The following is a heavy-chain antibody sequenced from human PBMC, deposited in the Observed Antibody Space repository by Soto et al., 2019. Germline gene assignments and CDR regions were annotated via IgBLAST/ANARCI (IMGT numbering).Heavy chain of an antibody. CDR2: ISGGGGSSSTI. D-gene: IGHD1-26*01. CDR1: GFTFSSYD. CDR3: ARDAGVGGQDEY. J-gene: IGHJ4*02. V-gene: IGHV3-48*02. Sequence: EVQLVESGGGLVQPGGSLRLSCAVSGFTFSSYDMNWVRQAPGKGLEWVSYISGGGGSSSTIYYADSVKGRFTISRDKAKNSLYLQMKGLRDEDTAVYYWARDAGVGGQDEYWGQGTLVTVSS.